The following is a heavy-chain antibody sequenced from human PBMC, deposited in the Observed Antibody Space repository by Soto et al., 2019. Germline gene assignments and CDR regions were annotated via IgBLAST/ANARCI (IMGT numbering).Heavy chain of an antibody. CDR2: ISSTTNYI. D-gene: IGHD6-13*01. V-gene: IGHV3-21*01. Sequence: GGSLRLSCAASGFTFTRYSMNWVRQAPGKGLEWVSSISSTTNYIYYGDSMKGRFTISRDNAENSSYLQMNNLKAGDTAVYYCARGGIPPGYGLDVWGQGTTVTVSS. CDR3: ARGGIPPGYGLDV. CDR1: GFTFTRYS. J-gene: IGHJ6*02.